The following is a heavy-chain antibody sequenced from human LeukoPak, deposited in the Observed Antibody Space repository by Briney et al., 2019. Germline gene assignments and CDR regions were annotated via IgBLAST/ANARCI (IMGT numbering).Heavy chain of an antibody. D-gene: IGHD3-22*01. J-gene: IGHJ3*02. CDR3: ATGSMMENAFDI. Sequence: ASVKVSCKASGYTFTSYGISWVRQAPGQGLEWMGWISAYNGNTNYAQKFQGRVTMTEDTSTDTAYMELSSLRSEDTAVYYCATGSMMENAFDIWGQGTMVTVSS. CDR1: GYTFTSYG. CDR2: ISAYNGNT. V-gene: IGHV1-18*01.